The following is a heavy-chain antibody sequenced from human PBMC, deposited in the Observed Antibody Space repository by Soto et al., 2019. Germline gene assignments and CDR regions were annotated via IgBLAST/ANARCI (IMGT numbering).Heavy chain of an antibody. CDR1: GYTFTGYY. CDR3: AREGVAPYYYYGMDV. Sequence: ASVKVSWKASGYTFTGYYMHWGRQAPGQGLEWMGWINPNNGDTNYAQTFQGRVTMTTDTSTSTVHMEVRSLRSDDTAVYYCAREGVAPYYYYGMDVWGQGTPVTVSS. D-gene: IGHD5-12*01. CDR2: INPNNGDT. J-gene: IGHJ6*02. V-gene: IGHV1-2*02.